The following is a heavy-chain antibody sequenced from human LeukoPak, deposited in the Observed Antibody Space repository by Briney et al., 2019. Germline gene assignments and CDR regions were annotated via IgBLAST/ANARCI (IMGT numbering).Heavy chain of an antibody. CDR1: TFTFNNCW. Sequence: GGSLRLSCAASTFTFNNCWMTWVRQAPGKGLEWVANIKGDGTDKEYVDSVKGRFTISTDNAKKSLFLRMDSLRVEDTAVYYCARDPYDRGGYGAFDMWGQGTMVTVSS. V-gene: IGHV3-7*01. CDR2: IKGDGTDK. D-gene: IGHD3-22*01. J-gene: IGHJ3*02. CDR3: ARDPYDRGGYGAFDM.